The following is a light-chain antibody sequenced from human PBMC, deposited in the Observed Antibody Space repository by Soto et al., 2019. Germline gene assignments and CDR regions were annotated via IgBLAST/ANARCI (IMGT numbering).Light chain of an antibody. CDR3: QSFDTSLGRSV. CDR2: GNN. J-gene: IGLJ2*01. Sequence: QSVLTQPPSVSGAPGQRVTIPCTGTRSNIGAGFDVHWYQHLPGTAPKLHIYGNNHRPSGVPDRFSGSKSGTSASLAIAGLQAEDEAAYSCQSFDTSLGRSVFGGGPKVTV. CDR1: RSNIGAGFD. V-gene: IGLV1-40*01.